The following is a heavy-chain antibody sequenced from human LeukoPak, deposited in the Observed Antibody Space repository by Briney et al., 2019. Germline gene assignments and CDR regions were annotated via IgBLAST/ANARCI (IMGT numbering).Heavy chain of an antibody. CDR3: AKDLSNNYDSSPF. D-gene: IGHD3-22*01. V-gene: IGHV3-30*18. CDR1: GFTFISYG. Sequence: PGGSLRLSSAASGFTFISYGMHWVRQAPGKGREWVAVISYVGSNKYYADSVKGRFTISRDNSKNTLYLQMNSLRAEDTAVYYCAKDLSNNYDSSPFWGQGTLVTVSS. CDR2: ISYVGSNK. J-gene: IGHJ4*02.